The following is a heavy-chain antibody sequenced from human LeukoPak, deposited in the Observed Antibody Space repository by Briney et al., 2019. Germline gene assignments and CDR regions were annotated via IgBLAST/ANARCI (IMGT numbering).Heavy chain of an antibody. J-gene: IGHJ4*02. CDR3: ARGWYYYDSSGYYPFDY. V-gene: IGHV3-66*01. D-gene: IGHD3-22*01. CDR1: GFTVSSNY. CDR2: IYSGGST. Sequence: GGSLRLPCAASGFTVSSNYMSWVRQAPGKGLEWVSVIYSGGSTYYADSVKGRFTISRDNSKNTLYLQMNSLRAEDTAVYYCARGWYYYDSSGYYPFDYWGQGTLVTVSS.